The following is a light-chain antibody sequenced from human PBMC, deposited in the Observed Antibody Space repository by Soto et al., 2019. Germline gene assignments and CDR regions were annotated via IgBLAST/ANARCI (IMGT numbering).Light chain of an antibody. V-gene: IGKV1-39*01. CDR1: QSISSY. CDR3: QHTYTAPRT. J-gene: IGKJ1*01. Sequence: DIQMTQSPSSLSASVGDRVTITCRASQSISSYLNWYQQKLGKAPKLLIYAASNLQSGVPSRFSGGGSMTDFTLTISSLQPEDFATYYWQHTYTAPRTFGHGTKVEIK. CDR2: AAS.